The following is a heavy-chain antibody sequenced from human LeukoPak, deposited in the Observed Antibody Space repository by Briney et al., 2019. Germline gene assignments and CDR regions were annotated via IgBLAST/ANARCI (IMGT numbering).Heavy chain of an antibody. D-gene: IGHD6-19*01. J-gene: IGHJ4*02. Sequence: GGSVRLSCAASGFTFSSYGMNWVRQAPGKGLEWVAVISDDGSNKYYAESVKGRFTISRDNSKNTVYMQMNSLRAEDTAVYYCVAVAAYMSAIVYWGQGTPVTVSS. CDR2: ISDDGSNK. V-gene: IGHV3-30*03. CDR3: VAVAAYMSAIVY. CDR1: GFTFSSYG.